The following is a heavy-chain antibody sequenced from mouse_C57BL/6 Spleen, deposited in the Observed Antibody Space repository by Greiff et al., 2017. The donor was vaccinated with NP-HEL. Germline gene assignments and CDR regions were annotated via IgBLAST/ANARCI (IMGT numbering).Heavy chain of an antibody. D-gene: IGHD2-4*01. V-gene: IGHV5-12*01. CDR1: GFTFSDYY. CDR3: ARPSYDYDEGYYYAMDY. CDR2: ISNGGGST. J-gene: IGHJ4*01. Sequence: DVHLVESGGGLVQPGGSLKLSCAASGFTFSDYYMYWVRQTPEKRLEWVAYISNGGGSTYYPDTVKGRFTISRDNAKNTLYLQMSRLKSEDTAMYYCARPSYDYDEGYYYAMDYWGQGTSVTVSS.